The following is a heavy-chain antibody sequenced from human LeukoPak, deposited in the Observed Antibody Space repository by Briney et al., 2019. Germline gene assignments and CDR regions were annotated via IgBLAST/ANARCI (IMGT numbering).Heavy chain of an antibody. V-gene: IGHV4-31*03. CDR2: IYYSGST. CDR3: ARTHPAAIPYFDY. D-gene: IGHD2-2*01. Sequence: SETLSLTCTVSGGSISSGGYYWSWIRQHPGKGLEWIGYIYYSGSTYYNPSLKSRVTISVDTSKNQFSLKLSSVTAADTAVYYCARTHPAAIPYFDYWGQGTLVTVSS. CDR1: GGSISSGGYY. J-gene: IGHJ4*02.